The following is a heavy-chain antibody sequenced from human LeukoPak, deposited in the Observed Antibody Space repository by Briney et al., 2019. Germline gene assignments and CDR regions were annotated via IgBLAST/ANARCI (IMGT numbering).Heavy chain of an antibody. CDR1: GFTFSSYW. CDR2: INSDGSST. CDR3: ARDQLYCSGGYCYHDY. D-gene: IGHD2-15*01. V-gene: IGHV3-74*01. J-gene: IGHJ4*02. Sequence: GGSLRLSCAASGFTFSSYWMHWVRQAPGKGLVWVSRINSDGSSTSYAGSVKGRFTISRDNAKNTLYLQMNSLRAEDTAVYYCARDQLYCSGGYCYHDYWGQGTLVTVSS.